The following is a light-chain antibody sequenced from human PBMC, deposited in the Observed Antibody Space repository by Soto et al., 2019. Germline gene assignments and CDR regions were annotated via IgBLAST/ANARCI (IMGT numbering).Light chain of an antibody. CDR2: WAS. CDR3: QQFYKTPYT. V-gene: IGKV4-1*01. J-gene: IGKJ2*01. CDR1: QSIIYSSNNKNY. Sequence: DIVMTQSPESLAVSLGATATINCTSRQSIIYSSNNKNYLAWYQQKPGQPPKVLISWASTRESGVPDRFSGSGSGTDFTLTISDLQAEDVAVYYCQQFYKTPYTFGQGNKVDIK.